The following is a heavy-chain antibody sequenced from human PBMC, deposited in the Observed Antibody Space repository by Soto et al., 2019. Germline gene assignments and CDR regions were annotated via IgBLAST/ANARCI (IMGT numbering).Heavy chain of an antibody. CDR2: IYYSGST. J-gene: IGHJ4*02. CDR1: GGSISSGDYY. V-gene: IGHV4-30-4*01. D-gene: IGHD3-16*01. Sequence: SXTLSLTCTVSGGSISSGDYYCSWIRQPPGKGPEWIGYIYYSGSTYYNPSLKSRVTISVDTSKNQFSLKLNSVTAADTAVYYCARRWGGALDYWGQGTLVTVSS. CDR3: ARRWGGALDY.